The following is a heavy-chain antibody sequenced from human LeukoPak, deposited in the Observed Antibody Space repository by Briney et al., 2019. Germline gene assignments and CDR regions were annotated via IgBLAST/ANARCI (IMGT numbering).Heavy chain of an antibody. Sequence: SGGSLRLSCAASGFTVSSNYMSWVRQAPGKGLEWVSAISGSGGSTYYADSVKGRFTISRDNSKNTLYLQMNSLRAEDTAVYYCAKDQSSGCPDYWGQGTLVTVSS. V-gene: IGHV3-23*01. CDR2: ISGSGGST. CDR3: AKDQSSGCPDY. CDR1: GFTVSSNY. J-gene: IGHJ4*02. D-gene: IGHD6-19*01.